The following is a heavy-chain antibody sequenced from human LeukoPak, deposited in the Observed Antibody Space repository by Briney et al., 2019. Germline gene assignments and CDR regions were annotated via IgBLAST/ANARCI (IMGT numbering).Heavy chain of an antibody. CDR3: ARDASDFWSGYQTDTYFNY. CDR1: GFTFSSYS. CDR2: ICSSSSYI. V-gene: IGHV3-21*01. Sequence: MPGGSLRLSCAASGFTFSSYSMNWVRQAPGKGLEWVSSICSSSSYIYYADSVKGRFTISRDNAKNSLYLQMNSLRAEDTAVYYCARDASDFWSGYQTDTYFNYWGQGTLVTVSS. J-gene: IGHJ4*02. D-gene: IGHD3-3*01.